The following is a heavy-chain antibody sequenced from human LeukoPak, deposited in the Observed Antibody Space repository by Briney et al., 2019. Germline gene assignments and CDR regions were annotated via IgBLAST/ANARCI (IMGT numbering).Heavy chain of an antibody. CDR2: IYYSGST. J-gene: IGHJ4*02. Sequence: SETLSLTCTFSGGSISSSSYYWGWIRQPPGKGLEWIGSIYYSGSTYYNPSLKSRVTISVDTSKNQFSLKLSSVTAADTAVYYCASIVVVPAAAIDYWGQGTLVTVSS. V-gene: IGHV4-39*01. D-gene: IGHD2-2*01. CDR1: GGSISSSSYY. CDR3: ASIVVVPAAAIDY.